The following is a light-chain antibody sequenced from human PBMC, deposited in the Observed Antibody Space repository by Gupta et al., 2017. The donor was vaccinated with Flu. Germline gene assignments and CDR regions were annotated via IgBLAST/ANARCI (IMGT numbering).Light chain of an antibody. V-gene: IGLV2-8*01. CDR2: EVS. CDR1: SSDVGGYKY. J-gene: IGLJ2*01. CDR3: SSYAASNKDVV. Sequence: VIISCTGTSSDVGGYKYVSGYQQHPGKAPKLMIYEVSKRPSGVPDRFSGSKSGNTASLTVSGLQAEDEADYYCSSYAASNKDVVFGGGTKLTVL.